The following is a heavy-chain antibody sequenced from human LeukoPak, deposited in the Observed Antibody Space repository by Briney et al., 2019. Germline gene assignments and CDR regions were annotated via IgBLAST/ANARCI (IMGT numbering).Heavy chain of an antibody. CDR2: ISWNSGSI. CDR3: AKGRWEALGIVVVPAAHYFDY. Sequence: QTGGSLRLSCAASGFTFSSYAMSWVRQAPGKGLEWVSGISWNSGSIGYADSVKGRFTISRDNSKNTLYLQMNSLRAEDTAVYYCAKGRWEALGIVVVPAAHYFDYWGQGTLVTVSS. V-gene: IGHV3-23*01. CDR1: GFTFSSYA. D-gene: IGHD2-2*03. J-gene: IGHJ4*02.